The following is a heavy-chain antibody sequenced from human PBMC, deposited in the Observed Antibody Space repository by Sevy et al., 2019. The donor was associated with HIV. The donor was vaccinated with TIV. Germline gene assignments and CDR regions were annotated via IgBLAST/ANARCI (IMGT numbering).Heavy chain of an antibody. V-gene: IGHV3-53*05. CDR3: ARDTKLSSGWYYFDY. J-gene: IGHJ4*02. CDR1: GFTVSSNY. D-gene: IGHD6-19*01. CDR2: IYSGGST. Sequence: GGSLRLSCAASGFTVSSNYMSWVRQAPGKGLEWVSVIYSGGSTYYADSVKGRFTISRDNSKNTLYLQMNSLRAEDTAVYYCARDTKLSSGWYYFDYWGQGTLVTVSS.